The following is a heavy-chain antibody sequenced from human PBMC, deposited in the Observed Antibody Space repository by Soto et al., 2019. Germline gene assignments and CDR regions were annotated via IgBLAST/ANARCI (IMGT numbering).Heavy chain of an antibody. CDR1: GFTFSSYA. J-gene: IGHJ6*03. CDR2: ISGSGGST. D-gene: IGHD6-6*01. CDR3: AKSSSDYYYYYMDV. Sequence: EVQLLESGGGLVQPGGSRRLSCAASGFTFSSYAMSWVRQAPGKGLEWVSAISGSGGSTYYADSVKGRFTISRDNSKNTLYLQMNSLRAEDTAVYYCAKSSSDYYYYYMDVWGKGTTVTVSS. V-gene: IGHV3-23*01.